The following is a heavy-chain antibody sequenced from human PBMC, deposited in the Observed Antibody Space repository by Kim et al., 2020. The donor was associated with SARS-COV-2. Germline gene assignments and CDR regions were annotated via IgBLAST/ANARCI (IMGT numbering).Heavy chain of an antibody. CDR3: ARGGYYYDSSGYYGYGEGCWGLDV. CDR2: IYSGGST. J-gene: IGHJ6*02. Sequence: GGSLRLSCAASGFTVSSNYMRWVRQAPGKGLEWVAVIYSGGSTYYEASAKGRFTISRDDTKNTLHLQMNSLRAADTAAYYCARGGYYYDSSGYYGYGEGCWGLDVWGQGTTVTVSS. D-gene: IGHD3-22*01. V-gene: IGHV3-53*01. CDR1: GFTVSSNY.